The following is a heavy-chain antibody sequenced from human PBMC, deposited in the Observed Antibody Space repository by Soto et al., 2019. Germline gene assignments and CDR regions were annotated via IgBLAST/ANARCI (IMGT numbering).Heavy chain of an antibody. CDR3: ASSKLVATISAAYYGMDV. CDR1: GFTFSSYG. D-gene: IGHD5-12*01. J-gene: IGHJ6*02. V-gene: IGHV3-33*01. CDR2: IWYDGSNK. Sequence: QVQLVESGGGVVQPGRSLRLSCAASGFTFSSYGMHWVRQAPGKGLEWVAVIWYDGSNKYYADSVKGRFTISRDNSKNTLYLQMNSLRAEDTAVYYCASSKLVATISAAYYGMDVWGQGTTVTVSS.